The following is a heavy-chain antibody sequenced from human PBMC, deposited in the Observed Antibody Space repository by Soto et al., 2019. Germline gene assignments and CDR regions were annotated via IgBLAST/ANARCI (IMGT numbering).Heavy chain of an antibody. Sequence: PSETLSLTCAVSGGSISSGGYSWSWIRQPPGKGLEWIGYIYHSGSTYYNPSLKSRVTISVDRSKNQFSLKLSSVTAADTAVYYCARGGYYDSSALAPWGQGTLVTVSS. J-gene: IGHJ5*02. CDR1: GGSISSGGYS. CDR2: IYHSGST. CDR3: ARGGYYDSSALAP. D-gene: IGHD3-22*01. V-gene: IGHV4-30-2*01.